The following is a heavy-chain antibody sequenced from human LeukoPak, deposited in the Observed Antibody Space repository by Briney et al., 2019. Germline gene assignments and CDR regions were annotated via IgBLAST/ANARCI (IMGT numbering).Heavy chain of an antibody. V-gene: IGHV3-7*05. Sequence: GGSLSLSCAASGFRLSCYWMSWVRRAPGKGVVWVDNIKQEGSEKYYVDSVKGRFTISRDNAKNSLYLQMNSLRAEDTAVYYCARDQRYCSSSSCPWEPFDYWGQGTLVTVSS. J-gene: IGHJ4*02. CDR3: ARDQRYCSSSSCPWEPFDY. CDR1: GFRLSCYW. D-gene: IGHD2-2*01. CDR2: IKQEGSEK.